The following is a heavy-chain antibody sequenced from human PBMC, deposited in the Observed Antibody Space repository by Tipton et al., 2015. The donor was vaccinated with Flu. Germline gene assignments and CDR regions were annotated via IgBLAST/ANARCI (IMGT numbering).Heavy chain of an antibody. CDR1: GFPFSTYG. Sequence: SLRLSCTASGFPFSTYGMGWVRQAPGKGLEWVSFISYEGGNRYYGDFVKGRFTVSRGNSENTLDLQMDSLTTDDTAVYYCAKAGNSGYFDLWGQGTVVTVSS. D-gene: IGHD3-10*01. CDR3: AKAGNSGYFDL. CDR2: ISYEGGNR. J-gene: IGHJ4*02. V-gene: IGHV3-30*18.